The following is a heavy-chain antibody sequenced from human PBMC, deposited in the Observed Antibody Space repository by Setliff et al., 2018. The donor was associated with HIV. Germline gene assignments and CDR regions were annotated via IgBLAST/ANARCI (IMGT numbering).Heavy chain of an antibody. J-gene: IGHJ4*02. CDR1: TRISTPDW. CDR2: INSAGSSS. D-gene: IGHD1-26*01. Sequence: GSLRLSCVASTRISTPDWIHWVRQAPGAGLVWVARINSAGSSSSYADSVKGRFTISRDNSNNTLYLHVNSLRPEDTAVYYCAKKTTGSSSLDYWGQGTLVTVSS. CDR3: AKKTTGSSSLDY. V-gene: IGHV3-74*01.